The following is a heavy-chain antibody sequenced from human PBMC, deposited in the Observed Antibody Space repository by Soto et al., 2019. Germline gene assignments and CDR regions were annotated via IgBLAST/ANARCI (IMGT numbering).Heavy chain of an antibody. CDR1: GGSFSGYY. V-gene: IGHV4-34*01. CDR3: ARGLVRGILRFDY. J-gene: IGHJ4*02. CDR2: INHSGST. Sequence: PSETLSLTCAVYGGSFSGYYWSWIRQPPGKGLEWIGEINHSGSTNYNPSLKSRVTISVDTSKNQFSLKLSSVTAADTAVYYCARGLVRGILRFDYWGQGTLVTVSS. D-gene: IGHD3-10*01.